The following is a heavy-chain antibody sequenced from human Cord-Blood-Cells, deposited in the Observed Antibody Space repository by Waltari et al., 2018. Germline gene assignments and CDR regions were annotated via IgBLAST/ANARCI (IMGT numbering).Heavy chain of an antibody. D-gene: IGHD4-17*01. J-gene: IGHJ4*02. CDR3: ARRSDYGCIYFDY. V-gene: IGHV3-11*01. Sequence: QVQLVESGGGLVKPGGSLRLSCAASGFTFRDYYMSWIRQAPGKGLEWVSYMSSSGSTIYYADSVKGRFTNSRDNAKNSLYLQMNSLRAEDTAVYYWARRSDYGCIYFDYWGQGTLVTVSS. CDR2: MSSSGSTI. CDR1: GFTFRDYY.